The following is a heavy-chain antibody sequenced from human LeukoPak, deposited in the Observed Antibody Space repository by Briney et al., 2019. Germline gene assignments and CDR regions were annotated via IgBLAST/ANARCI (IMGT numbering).Heavy chain of an antibody. V-gene: IGHV1-8*01. Sequence: ASVKVSCKDSGYTFTRFVINWVRQATGQGLEWMGWMNPNSGNTGYAQKFQARVTMTRNTSISTAYMELSSLRSEDTAAYYCIPMVTPPTYDYWGQGTLVTVSS. CDR3: IPMVTPPTYDY. D-gene: IGHD5-18*01. CDR2: MNPNSGNT. CDR1: GYTFTRFV. J-gene: IGHJ4*02.